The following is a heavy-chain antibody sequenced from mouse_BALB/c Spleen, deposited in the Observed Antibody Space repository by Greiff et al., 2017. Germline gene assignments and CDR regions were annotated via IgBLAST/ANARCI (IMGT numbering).Heavy chain of an antibody. CDR3: AVTTVVARDWFAY. V-gene: IGHV3-2*02. CDR2: ISYSGST. J-gene: IGHJ3*01. D-gene: IGHD1-1*01. Sequence: VQLKESGPGLVKPSQSLSLTCTVTGYSITSDYAWNWIRQFPGNKLEWMGYISYSGSTSYNPSLKSRISITRDTSKNQFFLQLNSVTTEDTATYYCAVTTVVARDWFAYWGQGTLVTVSA. CDR1: GYSITSDYA.